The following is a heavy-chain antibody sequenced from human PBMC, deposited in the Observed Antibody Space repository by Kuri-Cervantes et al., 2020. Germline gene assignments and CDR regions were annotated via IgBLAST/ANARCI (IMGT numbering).Heavy chain of an antibody. J-gene: IGHJ6*02. Sequence: GSLRLSCTVSGGSISSYYWSWIRQPPGKGLEWIGYIYYSGSTNYNPSLKSRVTISVDTSKNQFSLKLSSVTAADTAVYYCARVHYDYVWGSYRSAHLNYYYYYGMDVWGQGTTVTVSS. D-gene: IGHD3-16*02. CDR3: ARVHYDYVWGSYRSAHLNYYYYYGMDV. CDR2: IYYSGST. CDR1: GGSISSYY. V-gene: IGHV4-59*01.